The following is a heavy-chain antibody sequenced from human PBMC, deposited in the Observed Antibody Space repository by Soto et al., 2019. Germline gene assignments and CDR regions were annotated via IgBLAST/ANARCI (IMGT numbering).Heavy chain of an antibody. CDR1: GDTFTTYD. CDR2: INPNSGNI. D-gene: IGHD3-10*01. J-gene: IGHJ4*02. Sequence: ASVKVSCKASGDTFTTYDINWVRQATGHGLEWMGWINPNSGNIGYAQRFQGRVTMTRDTAIRAAYMEVSSLRSDDTAVYYCARGRASGSYYLLDYWGQGTLVTVSS. V-gene: IGHV1-8*01. CDR3: ARGRASGSYYLLDY.